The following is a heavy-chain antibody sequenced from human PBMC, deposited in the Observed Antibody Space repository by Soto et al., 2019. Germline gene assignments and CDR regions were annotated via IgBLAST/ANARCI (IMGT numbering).Heavy chain of an antibody. Sequence: EVQLVESGGGLVQPGRSLRLSCAASGFTFDDYAMHWVRQAPGKGLEWVSGISWNSGTIDYADSVKGRFTISRDNAKNYLYLQMDSLRAEDTALYFCAKGPTVVSGMDVWGQGTTVTVSS. J-gene: IGHJ6*02. CDR2: ISWNSGTI. CDR1: GFTFDDYA. V-gene: IGHV3-9*01. D-gene: IGHD4-17*01. CDR3: AKGPTVVSGMDV.